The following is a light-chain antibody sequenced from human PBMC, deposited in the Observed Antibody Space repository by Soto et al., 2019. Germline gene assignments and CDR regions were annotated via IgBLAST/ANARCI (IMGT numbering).Light chain of an antibody. V-gene: IGKV1-5*03. Sequence: MTQSPLSLPVTPGEPASITCRASQSTSSYLAWYQQKPGKAPKLLIYQASSLENGVPSRFSGSGSGTEFSLTISSLQPDDFATYYCQQYSSHSTFGQGTKV. CDR1: QSTSSY. CDR3: QQYSSHST. CDR2: QAS. J-gene: IGKJ1*01.